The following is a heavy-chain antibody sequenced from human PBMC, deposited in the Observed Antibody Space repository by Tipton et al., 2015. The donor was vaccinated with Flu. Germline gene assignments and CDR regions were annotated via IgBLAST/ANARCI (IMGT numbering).Heavy chain of an antibody. CDR1: GGSISSGGYY. CDR2: IYYSGST. Sequence: LRLSCTVSGGSISSGGYYWSWIRQHPGKGLEWIGYIYYSGSTYYNPSLKSRVTISVDTSKNQFSLKLSSVTAADTAVYYCARGSVAGNSYWGQGTLVTVSS. CDR3: ARGSVAGNSY. J-gene: IGHJ4*02. V-gene: IGHV4-31*03. D-gene: IGHD6-19*01.